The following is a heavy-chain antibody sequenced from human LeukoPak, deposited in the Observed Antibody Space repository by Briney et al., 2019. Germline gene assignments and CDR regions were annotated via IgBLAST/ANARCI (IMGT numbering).Heavy chain of an antibody. CDR2: IYSGGGT. CDR3: ARRYSYGSFDY. J-gene: IGHJ4*02. D-gene: IGHD5-18*01. CDR1: GFTVSSTY. V-gene: IGHV3-53*01. Sequence: GGSLRLSCAASGFTVSSTYMSWVRQAPGKGLEWVSVIYSGGGTYYADSVKGRFTISRDNSKNMLHLQMNSLRAEDTAVYYCARRYSYGSFDYWGQGTLVTVSS.